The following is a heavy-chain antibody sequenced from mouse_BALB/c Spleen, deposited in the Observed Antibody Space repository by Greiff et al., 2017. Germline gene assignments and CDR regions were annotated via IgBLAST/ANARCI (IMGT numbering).Heavy chain of an antibody. D-gene: IGHD2-3*01. Sequence: VQLQQSGPELVQPGASVKISCQASGYTFTDYNMHWVKPSHGKSLEWIGYIYPYNGGTGYNQKFKSKATLTVDNSSSTAYMELRSLTSEDSAVYYCARRDGYYYFDYWGEGTTLTVS. CDR3: ARRDGYYYFDY. CDR1: GYTFTDYN. V-gene: IGHV1S29*02. J-gene: IGHJ2*01. CDR2: IYPYNGGT.